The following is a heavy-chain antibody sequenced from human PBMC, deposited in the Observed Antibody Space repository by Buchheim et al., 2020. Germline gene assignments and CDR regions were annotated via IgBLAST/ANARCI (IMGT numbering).Heavy chain of an antibody. CDR2: IYHSGST. J-gene: IGHJ6*02. Sequence: QVQLQESGPGLVKPSGTLSLTCAVSGGSISSSNWWSWVRQPPGKGLEWIGEIYHSGSTNYNPSLKRRVTISVDKSKNQFSLKLSSVTAADTAVYYCASQHITTVAAAGIEIYYYYGMDVWGQGTT. V-gene: IGHV4-4*02. CDR1: GGSISSSNW. CDR3: ASQHITTVAAAGIEIYYYYGMDV. D-gene: IGHD6-13*01.